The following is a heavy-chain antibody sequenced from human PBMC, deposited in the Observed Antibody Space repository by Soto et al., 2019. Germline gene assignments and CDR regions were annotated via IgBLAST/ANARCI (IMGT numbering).Heavy chain of an antibody. Sequence: SSETLSLTCTVSGGSFSSGSHYWSWIRQHPGKGLEWIGYIHYSGDIYYDPSLKSRLTISVDTSKSQFSLKLNSVTAADTAVYYCARERLDPHCGGDCYSGVFDFWGQGSLVTVSS. J-gene: IGHJ4*02. CDR1: GGSFSSGSHY. CDR2: IHYSGDI. D-gene: IGHD2-21*02. V-gene: IGHV4-31*03. CDR3: ARERLDPHCGGDCYSGVFDF.